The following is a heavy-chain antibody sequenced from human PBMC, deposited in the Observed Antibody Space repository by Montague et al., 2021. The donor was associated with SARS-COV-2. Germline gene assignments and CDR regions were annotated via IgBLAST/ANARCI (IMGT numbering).Heavy chain of an antibody. Sequence: SVKVSCKASGYTFTSYYIHWVRQAPGQGLEWLGVINPSGGDSTYAQRFQGRVTMTRDTPTSTVYMELSSLRSEDTAVYYCARRWQQTYYYGMDVWGQGTTVTVSS. J-gene: IGHJ6*02. CDR1: GYTFTSYY. D-gene: IGHD4-23*01. V-gene: IGHV1-46*01. CDR2: INPSGGDS. CDR3: ARRWQQTYYYGMDV.